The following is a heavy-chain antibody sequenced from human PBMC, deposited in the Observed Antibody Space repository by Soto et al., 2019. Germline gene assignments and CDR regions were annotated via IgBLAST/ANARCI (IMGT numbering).Heavy chain of an antibody. CDR2: ICPGDSDT. J-gene: IGHJ4*02. V-gene: IGHV5-51*01. CDR1: GYTFTSYW. D-gene: IGHD6-19*01. CDR3: ARQDGSALYYFDY. Sequence: GESLKISCXGSGYTFTSYWIAWVRQMPGKGLEWMGIICPGDSDTRYSPSFQGQVSISADKSISTAYLQWSSLKASDTAMYYCARQDGSALYYFDYWGQGTLVTV.